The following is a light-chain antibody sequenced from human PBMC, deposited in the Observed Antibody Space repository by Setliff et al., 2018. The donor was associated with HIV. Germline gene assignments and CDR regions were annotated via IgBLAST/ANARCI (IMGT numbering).Light chain of an antibody. CDR2: EVT. CDR1: SSDVGSYNF. V-gene: IGLV2-14*02. J-gene: IGLJ1*01. CDR3: SSYTTSSTYV. Sequence: QSALAQPASVSGSPGQSITISCTGTSSDVGSYNFVSWFQQLPGKAPKLMIYEVTKRPSEVSNRFSGSKSGNTASLTISGLQAEDEADYYCSSYTTSSTYVFGPGTKAPS.